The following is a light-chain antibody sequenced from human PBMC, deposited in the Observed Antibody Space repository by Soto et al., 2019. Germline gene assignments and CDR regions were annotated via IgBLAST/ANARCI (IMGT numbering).Light chain of an antibody. J-gene: IGLJ3*02. CDR2: RNN. Sequence: QSALTQPPSASGTPGQRVTVSCSGSSSNIGSDAVNWYQQSPGTAPKLLIYRNNQRPSGVPDRFSGSKSGTSASLAISGLQSDDEADYYCAAWDDSLSAWVFGGGTQLTVL. CDR3: AAWDDSLSAWV. CDR1: SSNIGSDA. V-gene: IGLV1-44*01.